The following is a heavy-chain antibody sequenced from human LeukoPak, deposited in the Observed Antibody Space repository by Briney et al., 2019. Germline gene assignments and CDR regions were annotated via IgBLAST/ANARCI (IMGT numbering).Heavy chain of an antibody. CDR3: ARRAVRDLHFDY. J-gene: IGHJ4*02. Sequence: GGSLRLSCAASGFTFSSYAMSWVRQAPGKGLECVSGISGSGGSTYYADSVKGRFTISRDNSKNTLYLQMNSLRAEDTAVYYCARRAVRDLHFDYWGQGTLVTVSS. D-gene: IGHD5-24*01. CDR2: ISGSGGST. V-gene: IGHV3-23*01. CDR1: GFTFSSYA.